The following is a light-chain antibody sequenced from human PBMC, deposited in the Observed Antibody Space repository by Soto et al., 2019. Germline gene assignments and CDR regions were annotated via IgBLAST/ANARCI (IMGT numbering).Light chain of an antibody. CDR2: WAS. J-gene: IGKJ2*01. CDR1: QNVLYSSNDQNY. V-gene: IGKV4-1*01. CDR3: QQYYTMPYT. Sequence: DIVMTQSPASLAVSLGERATINCKSSQNVLYSSNDQNYLAWYQQKPGLPPKLLIYWASTRESGVPDRFSGSGSGTDFTLTISSLQAEDVAVYYCQQYYTMPYTFGHGTKLEIK.